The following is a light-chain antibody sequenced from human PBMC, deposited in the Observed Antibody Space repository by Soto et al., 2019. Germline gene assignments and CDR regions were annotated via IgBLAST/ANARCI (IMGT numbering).Light chain of an antibody. J-gene: IGKJ3*01. V-gene: IGKV3-20*01. Sequence: EIGLTQSPGTLSLSPGERATLSCRASQSVSSSYLAWYQQKPGQAPRLLIYGASSRATGIPDRFSGSGSGTDFTLTISRLEPEDFAVYYCQQYGASPFTFGPGTRLEI. CDR3: QQYGASPFT. CDR1: QSVSSSY. CDR2: GAS.